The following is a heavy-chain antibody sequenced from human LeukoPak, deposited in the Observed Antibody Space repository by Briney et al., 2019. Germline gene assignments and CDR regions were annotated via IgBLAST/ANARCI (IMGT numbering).Heavy chain of an antibody. J-gene: IGHJ5*02. D-gene: IGHD3-22*01. CDR1: GNTFRSYG. V-gene: IGHV1-18*01. CDR2: ISANNGNT. Sequence: VKVSFKGSGNTFRSYGITWVRQAPGQGLEWMGWISANNGNTNYAQKFQGRGTMTTDTSKTTAYMELRDLRSDDTAVYYCARGRGDYYGSSGNWFDPWGQGALVTVSS. CDR3: ARGRGDYYGSSGNWFDP.